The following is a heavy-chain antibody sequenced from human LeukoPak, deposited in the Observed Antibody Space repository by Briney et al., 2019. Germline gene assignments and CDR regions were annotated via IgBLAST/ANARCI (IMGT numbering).Heavy chain of an antibody. CDR3: ATAILQLLYFVNHYGMDV. Sequence: GGSLRLSCAASGFTFSSYSMNWVRQAPGKGLEWVSYISSSSSTIYYADSVKGRFTISRDNAKNSLYLQMNSLRDEDTAVYYCATAILQLLYFVNHYGMDVWDQGTTVTVSS. D-gene: IGHD2-2*02. CDR1: GFTFSSYS. J-gene: IGHJ6*02. V-gene: IGHV3-48*02. CDR2: ISSSSSTI.